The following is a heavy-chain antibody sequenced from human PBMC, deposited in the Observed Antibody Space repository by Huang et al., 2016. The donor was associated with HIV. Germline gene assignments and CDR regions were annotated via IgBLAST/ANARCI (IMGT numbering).Heavy chain of an antibody. CDR2: IKQDESEK. J-gene: IGHJ6*02. D-gene: IGHD1-7*01. CDR1: TFTFGAYW. CDR3: ATKTAGMDI. V-gene: IGHV3-7*01. Sequence: VESGGRSVQPGGSIKLSCVGSTFTFGAYWMSWVRQPPGKGLEWVANIKQDESEKYYVDSLKGRFNSSRDNARKVLFWEMDDLRVEDTAIYFCATKTAGMDIWGQGTTVTVSS.